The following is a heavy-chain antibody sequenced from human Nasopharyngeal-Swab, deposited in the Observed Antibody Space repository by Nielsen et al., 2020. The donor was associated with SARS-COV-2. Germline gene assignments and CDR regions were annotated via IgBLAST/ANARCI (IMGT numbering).Heavy chain of an antibody. CDR2: ISYDGSNK. CDR3: ARDWAHYYGSGALLLWWFDP. D-gene: IGHD3-10*01. CDR1: GFTFSSYA. V-gene: IGHV3-30-3*01. Sequence: GGSLRLSCAASGFTFSSYAMHWVRQAPGKGLEWVAVISYDGSNKYYADFVKGRFTISRDNSKNTLYLQMNSLRAEDTAVYYCARDWAHYYGSGALLLWWFDPWGQGTLVTVSS. J-gene: IGHJ5*02.